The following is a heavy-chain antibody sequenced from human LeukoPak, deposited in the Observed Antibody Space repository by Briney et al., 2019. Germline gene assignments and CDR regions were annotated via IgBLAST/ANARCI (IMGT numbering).Heavy chain of an antibody. CDR1: GGSISDYY. J-gene: IGHJ4*02. V-gene: IGHV4-59*01. CDR3: ARVNSAWYGALDY. D-gene: IGHD6-19*01. Sequence: SETLSLTCAVSGGSISDYYWSWIRQPPGKGLEWIGYIYYTGTTNYNPSLNSRVTISVDTSKNQFSLKLSSVTAADTAVYYCARVNSAWYGALDYWGQGTMVTVSS. CDR2: IYYTGTT.